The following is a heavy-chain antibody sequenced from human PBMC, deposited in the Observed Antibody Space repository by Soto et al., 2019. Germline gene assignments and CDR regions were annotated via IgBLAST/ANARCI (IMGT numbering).Heavy chain of an antibody. Sequence: SVEVSCKASGGTFSSYAISWVRQAPGQGLEWMGGIIPIFGTANYAQKFQGRVTITADESTSTAYMELSSLRSEDTAVYYCARGLTAMVDYYGMDVWGQGTTVTVSS. D-gene: IGHD5-18*01. CDR2: IIPIFGTA. CDR1: GGTFSSYA. CDR3: ARGLTAMVDYYGMDV. V-gene: IGHV1-69*13. J-gene: IGHJ6*02.